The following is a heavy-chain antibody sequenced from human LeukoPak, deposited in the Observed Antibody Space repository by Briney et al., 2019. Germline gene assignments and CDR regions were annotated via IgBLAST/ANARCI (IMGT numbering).Heavy chain of an antibody. D-gene: IGHD4-17*01. J-gene: IGHJ4*02. CDR3: ARVPVTTFYFDY. CDR1: GGSFSGYY. Sequence: PSETPSLTCAVYGGSFSGYYWSWIRQPPGKGLEWIGEINHSGSTNYNPSLKSRVTISVDTSKNQFSLKLSSVTAADTAVYYCARVPVTTFYFDYWGQGTLVTVSS. CDR2: INHSGST. V-gene: IGHV4-34*01.